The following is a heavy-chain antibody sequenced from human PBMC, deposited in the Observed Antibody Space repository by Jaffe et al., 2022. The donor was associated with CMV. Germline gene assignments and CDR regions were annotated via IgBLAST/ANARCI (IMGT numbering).Heavy chain of an antibody. CDR1: GFTFSSYW. CDR2: IKQDGSEK. CDR3: ARGGLMDYYDSSGYYNPRVEASPQGFDY. V-gene: IGHV3-7*03. D-gene: IGHD3-22*01. J-gene: IGHJ4*02. Sequence: EVQLVESGGGLVQPGGSLRLSCAASGFTFSSYWMSWVRQAPGKGLEWVANIKQDGSEKYYVDSVKGRFTISRDNAKNSLYLQMNSLRAEDTAVYYCARGGLMDYYDSSGYYNPRVEASPQGFDYWGQGTLVTVSS.